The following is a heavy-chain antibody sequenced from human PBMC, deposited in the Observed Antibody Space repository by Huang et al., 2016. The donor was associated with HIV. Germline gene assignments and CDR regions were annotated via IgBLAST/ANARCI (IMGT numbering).Heavy chain of an antibody. CDR2: FAPEHGET. Sequence: QVQLVQSGAEVKKPGASVKVSCKVSGYTLTELYIHWVRQAPGKGLEWMGGFAPEHGETIYAQNFQGRVTMTEDTSTDPAYMELHSLRPEDTAVYYCAAGYDTYYDIWGQGTMVIASS. J-gene: IGHJ3*02. CDR1: GYTLTELY. CDR3: AAGYDTYYDI. V-gene: IGHV1-24*01. D-gene: IGHD2-21*01.